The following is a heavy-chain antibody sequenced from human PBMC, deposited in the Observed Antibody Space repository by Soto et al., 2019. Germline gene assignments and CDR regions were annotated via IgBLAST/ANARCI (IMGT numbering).Heavy chain of an antibody. Sequence: PSETLSLTCAVSGGSISSGGYSWSWIRQPPGKGLEWIGYIYHSGSTYYNPSLKSRVTISVDRYKNQFSLKLSSVTAADTAVYYCARASSSPGYYFDYWGQGTLVTVSS. CDR1: GGSISSGGYS. CDR3: ARASSSPGYYFDY. CDR2: IYHSGST. J-gene: IGHJ4*02. V-gene: IGHV4-30-2*01.